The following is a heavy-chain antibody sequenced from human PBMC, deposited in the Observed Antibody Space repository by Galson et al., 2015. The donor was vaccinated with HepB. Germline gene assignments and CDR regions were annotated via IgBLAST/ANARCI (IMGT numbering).Heavy chain of an antibody. CDR2: IDYRGST. V-gene: IGHV4-38-2*02. J-gene: IGHJ6*02. Sequence: ETLSLTCTVSRYSITNGYYWAWIRQSPGKGLEWIASIDYRGSTYYIPSLKSRVTISVDTSKNQFSLRLSSVTAADTAEYYCGRSAADSRLPYYYYALDVWGQGTTVTVSS. CDR1: RYSITNGYY. CDR3: GRSAADSRLPYYYYALDV. D-gene: IGHD2-2*01.